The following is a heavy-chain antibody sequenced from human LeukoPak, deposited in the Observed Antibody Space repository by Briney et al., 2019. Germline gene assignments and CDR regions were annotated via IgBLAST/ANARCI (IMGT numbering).Heavy chain of an antibody. CDR2: IYYGGST. V-gene: IGHV4-39*01. CDR3: ARAYYYASSAFDI. CDR1: GGSISSDTYY. D-gene: IGHD3-22*01. Sequence: SETLSLTCTVSGGSISSDTYYWDWIRQPPGKGLECIGSIYYGGSTYYNPSLKSRVIISVDTSKNQFSLKLSSVTAADTAVYYCARAYYYASSAFDIWGQGTMVTVSS. J-gene: IGHJ3*02.